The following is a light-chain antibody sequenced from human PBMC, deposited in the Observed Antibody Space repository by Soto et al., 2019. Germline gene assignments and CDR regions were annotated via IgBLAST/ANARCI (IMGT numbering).Light chain of an antibody. J-gene: IGLJ2*01. CDR2: DVN. V-gene: IGLV2-14*01. CDR3: SSYTSSSTLVV. Sequence: QSALTQPASVSGSPGQSITISCTGTSSDVGGYNYVSWYQQHPGKAPKLMIYDVNNRPSGGSNRFSGSKSGNTASLTISGLQAEDEADYYCSSYTSSSTLVVFGGGTKLTAL. CDR1: SSDVGGYNY.